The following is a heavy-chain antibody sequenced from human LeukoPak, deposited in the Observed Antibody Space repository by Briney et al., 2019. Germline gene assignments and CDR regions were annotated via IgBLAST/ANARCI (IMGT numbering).Heavy chain of an antibody. CDR3: AIVDDFWSGYQYFDY. D-gene: IGHD3-3*01. J-gene: IGHJ4*02. CDR1: GGSISSGGYY. CDR2: IYYSGST. V-gene: IGHV4-31*03. Sequence: SETLSLTCTVSGGSISSGGYYWSWIRQHPGKGLERIGYIYYSGSTYYNPSLKSRVTISVDTSKNQFSLKLSSVTAADTAVYYCAIVDDFWSGYQYFDYWGQGTLVTVSS.